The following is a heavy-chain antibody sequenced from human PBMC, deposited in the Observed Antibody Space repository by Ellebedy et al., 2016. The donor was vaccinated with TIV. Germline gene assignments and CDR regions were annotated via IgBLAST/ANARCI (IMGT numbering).Heavy chain of an antibody. J-gene: IGHJ6*02. Sequence: AASVKVSCKASGATFNTYAITWVRQAPGQGLEWMGRIIPILGIANYAQKFQDRVTLIADKSTSTAFMELSSLRSDDTAVYYCARTHTAMLEYNYGMDVWGQGTTVTVSS. V-gene: IGHV1-69*04. CDR2: IIPILGIA. CDR1: GATFNTYA. CDR3: ARTHTAMLEYNYGMDV. D-gene: IGHD5-18*01.